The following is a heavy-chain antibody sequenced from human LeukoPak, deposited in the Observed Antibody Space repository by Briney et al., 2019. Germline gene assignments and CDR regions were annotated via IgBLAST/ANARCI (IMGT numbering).Heavy chain of an antibody. V-gene: IGHV3-74*01. CDR3: ARVLRYCSGGNCYSGGLGYMDV. J-gene: IGHJ6*03. D-gene: IGHD2-15*01. CDR2: IESNGLT. CDR1: GFTFSSYW. Sequence: GGSLRLSCEASGFTFSSYWMHWVRQIPGKGLMWVSRIESNGLTLYADSVRGRFTISRDNSKNTLYLQMNSLRAEDTAVYYCARVLRYCSGGNCYSGGLGYMDVWGKGTTVTISS.